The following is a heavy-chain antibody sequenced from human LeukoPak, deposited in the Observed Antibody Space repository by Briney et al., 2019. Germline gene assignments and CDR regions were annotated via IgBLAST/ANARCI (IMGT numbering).Heavy chain of an antibody. J-gene: IGHJ6*02. Sequence: NPGGSLRLSCAASGFTFSTYSMNWVRQAPGKGLEWVSSIGTSNSFIYYADSVKGRFTISRDNAKNSLSLQMNSLRAEDTAVYYCARDGSRYCSGGSCYSPSRVDVWGQGTTVTVSS. D-gene: IGHD2-15*01. CDR2: IGTSNSFI. CDR3: ARDGSRYCSGGSCYSPSRVDV. V-gene: IGHV3-21*01. CDR1: GFTFSTYS.